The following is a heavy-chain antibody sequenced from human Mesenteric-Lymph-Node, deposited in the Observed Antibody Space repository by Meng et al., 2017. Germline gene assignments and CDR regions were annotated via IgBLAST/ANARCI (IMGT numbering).Heavy chain of an antibody. D-gene: IGHD3-22*01. Sequence: GESLKISCAASGFTFSSYEMNWVRQAPGKGLEWVSYISSSGSTIYYADSVKGRFTISRDNAKNSLYLQMNSLRAEDTAVYCCARFTTALYYYYGMDVWGQGTTVTVSS. CDR3: ARFTTALYYYYGMDV. CDR1: GFTFSSYE. J-gene: IGHJ6*02. CDR2: ISSSGSTI. V-gene: IGHV3-48*03.